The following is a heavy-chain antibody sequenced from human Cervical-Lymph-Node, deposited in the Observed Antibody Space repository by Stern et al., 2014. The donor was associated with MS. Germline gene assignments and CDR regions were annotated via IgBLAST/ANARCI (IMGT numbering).Heavy chain of an antibody. CDR3: ARALRVPSVTHYSGMDV. D-gene: IGHD3-10*01. J-gene: IGHJ6*02. V-gene: IGHV4-39*01. CDR2: MFYSGNT. CDR1: GGSVSSSSYY. Sequence: QVQLQESGPGLVKPSETLSLTCTVSGGSVSSSSYYWGWVRQPPGKGLEWIGSMFYSGNTYHNPSLKSRVTISVDTSKNQFSLKLNSVTAADTAVYYCARALRVPSVTHYSGMDVWGQGTTVTVSS.